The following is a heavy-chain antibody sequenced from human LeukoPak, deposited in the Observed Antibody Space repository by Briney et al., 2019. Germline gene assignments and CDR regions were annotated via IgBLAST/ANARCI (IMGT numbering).Heavy chain of an antibody. J-gene: IGHJ6*02. CDR2: INPNSGGT. Sequence: ASVKVSCKASGYTFTGYYMHWVRQAPGQGLEWMGWINPNSGGTNYAQKFQGRVTMTRNTSISTAYMELSSLRSEDTAVYYCARRLAAKTYYGMDVWGQGTTVTVSS. V-gene: IGHV1-2*02. CDR1: GYTFTGYY. CDR3: ARRLAAKTYYGMDV. D-gene: IGHD6-6*01.